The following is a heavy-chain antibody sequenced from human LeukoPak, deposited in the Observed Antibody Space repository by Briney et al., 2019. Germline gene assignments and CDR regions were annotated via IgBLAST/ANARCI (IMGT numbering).Heavy chain of an antibody. D-gene: IGHD3-16*02. CDR3: VRDRGISFYFDY. V-gene: IGHV3-48*03. Sequence: GGSLRLSCAASGFTFSSCEMNWVRQAPGKGLEWVSYISSSGSTIYYADSVKGRFTISRDNAKNSLDLQMNSLRSEDTAVYYCVRDRGISFYFDYWGQGTLVTVSS. CDR2: ISSSGSTI. J-gene: IGHJ4*02. CDR1: GFTFSSCE.